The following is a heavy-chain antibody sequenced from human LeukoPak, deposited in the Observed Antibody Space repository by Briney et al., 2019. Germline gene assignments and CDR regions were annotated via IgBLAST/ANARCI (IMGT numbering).Heavy chain of an antibody. CDR2: IYPNSGAT. J-gene: IGHJ4*02. V-gene: IGHV1-2*02. Sequence: ASVKVSCKASGYTFTGYYMHWVRQAPGQGLEWMGWIYPNSGATRYAQKFQGRVTMTRDTSISTAYMELSRLTSDDTAVYYCGTLLSNGPFDYWGQGTLVTASS. CDR1: GYTFTGYY. CDR3: GTLLSNGPFDY.